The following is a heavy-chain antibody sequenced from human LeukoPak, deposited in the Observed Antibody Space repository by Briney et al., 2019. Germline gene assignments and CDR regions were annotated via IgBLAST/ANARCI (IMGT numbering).Heavy chain of an antibody. D-gene: IGHD6-13*01. V-gene: IGHV1-2*02. Sequence: ASVKVSCKASGFTFTTYNMHWMRQAPGQGLEWMGWINPKSGITNYAQKFQGRVTMTTDTSTSTAYMELRSLRSDDTAVYYCARVAAVDYFDYWGQGTLVTVSS. CDR2: INPKSGIT. CDR3: ARVAAVDYFDY. J-gene: IGHJ4*02. CDR1: GFTFTTYN.